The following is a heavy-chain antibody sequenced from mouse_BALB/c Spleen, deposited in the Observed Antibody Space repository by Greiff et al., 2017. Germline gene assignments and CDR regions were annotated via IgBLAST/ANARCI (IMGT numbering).Heavy chain of an antibody. D-gene: IGHD1-1*01. CDR2: IDPANGNT. V-gene: IGHV14-3*02. CDR3: ARGDYYGSPYYAMDY. J-gene: IGHJ4*01. CDR1: GFNFKDTY. Sequence: VQLMESGAELVKPGASVKLSCTASGFNFKDTYMHWVKQRPEQGLEWIGRIDPANGNTKYDPKFQGKATITADTSANTDNLQLSRLTTEDTAVYYWARGDYYGSPYYAMDYWGQGTSVTVSS.